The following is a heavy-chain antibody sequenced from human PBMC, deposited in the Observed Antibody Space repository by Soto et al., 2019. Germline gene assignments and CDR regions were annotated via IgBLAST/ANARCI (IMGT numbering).Heavy chain of an antibody. V-gene: IGHV3-30*09. J-gene: IGHJ4*02. D-gene: IGHD4-17*01. CDR2: ISYDGSNK. CDR3: ARDYGDYLYYFDY. Sequence: GGSLRLSCAASGFTFSTYAMHWVRQAPGKGLEWVAIISYDGSNKYYADSVKGRFAISRDSSNNTLYLQMNSLRTEDTALYYCARDYGDYLYYFDYWGQGTLVTVSS. CDR1: GFTFSTYA.